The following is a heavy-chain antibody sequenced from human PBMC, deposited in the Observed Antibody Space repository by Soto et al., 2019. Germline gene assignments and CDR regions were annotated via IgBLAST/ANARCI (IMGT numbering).Heavy chain of an antibody. CDR3: ARDGTSGYENAAV. D-gene: IGHD5-12*01. V-gene: IGHV3-11*01. Sequence: GGSLRLSCAASVFTFSDYYMSWIRQAPGKGLEWVSYISSSGSTIYYADSVKGRFTISRDNAKNSLYLQMNSLRAEDTAVYYCARDGTSGYENAAVWGQGTTVTVSS. CDR2: ISSSGSTI. J-gene: IGHJ6*02. CDR1: VFTFSDYY.